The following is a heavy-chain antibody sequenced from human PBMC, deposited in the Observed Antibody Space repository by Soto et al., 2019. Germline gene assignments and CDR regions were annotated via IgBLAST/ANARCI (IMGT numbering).Heavy chain of an antibody. CDR1: GFTFSSYA. V-gene: IGHV3-23*01. CDR3: AKSLGWKRYHEYYYYYYMDV. J-gene: IGHJ6*03. CDR2: ISGSGGST. D-gene: IGHD2-15*01. Sequence: EVQLLESGGGLVQPGGSLRLSCAASGFTFSSYAMSWVRQAPGKGLEWVSAISGSGGSTYYADSVKGRFTISRDNSKNTLYLQMNSLRAEDTAVYYCAKSLGWKRYHEYYYYYYMDVWGKGPTVTVSS.